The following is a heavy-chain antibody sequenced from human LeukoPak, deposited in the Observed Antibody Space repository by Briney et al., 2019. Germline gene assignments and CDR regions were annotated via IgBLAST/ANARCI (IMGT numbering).Heavy chain of an antibody. V-gene: IGHV1-2*02. CDR1: GYTFTGYY. Sequence: ASVKVSCKASGYTFTGYYMHWVRQAPGQGREWMGWINPNSGGTNYAQKFQGRVTMTRDTSISTAYMELSRLRSDDTAVYYCASYIRITIFGVVPGGFDPWGQGTLVTVSS. CDR3: ASYIRITIFGVVPGGFDP. CDR2: INPNSGGT. D-gene: IGHD3-3*01. J-gene: IGHJ5*02.